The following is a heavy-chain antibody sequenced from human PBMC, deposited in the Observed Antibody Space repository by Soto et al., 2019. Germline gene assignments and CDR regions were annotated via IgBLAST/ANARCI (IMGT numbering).Heavy chain of an antibody. D-gene: IGHD6-13*01. J-gene: IGHJ6*02. CDR2: IYHSGST. V-gene: IGHV4-4*02. Sequence: SETLSLTCAVSGGSISSSNWWSWVRQPPGKGLDWIGEIYHSGSTNYNPSLKSRVTISVDKSKNQFSLKLSSVTAADTAVYYCARVPIAAAGKRRYYYYGMDVWGQGTTVTVSS. CDR3: ARVPIAAAGKRRYYYYGMDV. CDR1: GGSISSSNW.